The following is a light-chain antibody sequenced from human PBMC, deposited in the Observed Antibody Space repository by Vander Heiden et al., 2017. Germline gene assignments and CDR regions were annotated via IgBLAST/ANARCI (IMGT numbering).Light chain of an antibody. J-gene: IGKJ1*01. Sequence: DIQMTQSPSSLSASVGDRVTITCRASQSISSYLNWYQQKPGKAPKLLIYAASSLQSGVPSRFSGSGSGTDFTLPISSLKPEDFATYYCQQSDRTPQTFGQGTKVAIK. CDR3: QQSDRTPQT. CDR2: AAS. V-gene: IGKV1-39*01. CDR1: QSISSY.